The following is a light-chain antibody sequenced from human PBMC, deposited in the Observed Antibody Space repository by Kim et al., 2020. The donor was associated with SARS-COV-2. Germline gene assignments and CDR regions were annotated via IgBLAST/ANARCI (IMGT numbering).Light chain of an antibody. CDR3: QQYYSYPPT. CDR2: AAS. V-gene: IGKV1-8*01. Sequence: SASTGDRVTITCRASQGISSYLAWYQQKPGKAPKLLIYAASTLQSGVPSRFSGSGSGTDFTLTISCLQSEDLATYYCQQYYSYPPTFGGGTKLEI. J-gene: IGKJ4*01. CDR1: QGISSY.